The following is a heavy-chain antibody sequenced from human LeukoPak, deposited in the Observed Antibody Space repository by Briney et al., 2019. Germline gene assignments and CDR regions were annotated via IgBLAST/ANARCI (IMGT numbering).Heavy chain of an antibody. CDR1: GYSISSGYY. J-gene: IGHJ4*02. CDR2: IYHSGSI. V-gene: IGHV4-38-2*02. Sequence: SETLSLTCTVSGYSISSGYYWGWIRQPPGKGLEWIGSIYHSGSIYYNPSLKSRVTISVDTSKNQFSLKLSSVTAADTAVYYCARATHRLRYYDSSGYYYVDYWGQGTLVTVSS. D-gene: IGHD3-22*01. CDR3: ARATHRLRYYDSSGYYYVDY.